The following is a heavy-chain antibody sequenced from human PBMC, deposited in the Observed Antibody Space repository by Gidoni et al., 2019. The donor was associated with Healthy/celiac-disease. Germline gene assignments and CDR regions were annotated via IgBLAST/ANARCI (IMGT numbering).Heavy chain of an antibody. Sequence: QVQLVQSGAEVKKPGASVKVSCKATGYTFTSYDINWVRQATGQGLEWMGGMNPNSSNTGYAQKFQGRVTMTRNTSISTAYMELSSLRSEDTAVYYCARVLAIAAAKSLGYWGQGTLVTVSS. CDR2: MNPNSSNT. CDR3: ARVLAIAAAKSLGY. CDR1: GYTFTSYD. D-gene: IGHD6-13*01. V-gene: IGHV1-8*01. J-gene: IGHJ4*02.